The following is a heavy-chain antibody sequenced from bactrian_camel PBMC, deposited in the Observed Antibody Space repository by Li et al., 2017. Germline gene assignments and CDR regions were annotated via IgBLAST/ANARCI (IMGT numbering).Heavy chain of an antibody. CDR2: IDRGGSNT. CDR1: GFTFSTNA. Sequence: VQLVESGGDTVQPGGSLRLSCAVSGFTFSTNAMSWVRLAPGKGLEWVSGIDRGGSNTYYADSVKGRFTISRDNAKNTLYLQMNGLKPEDTAMYYCGADTNKPLCAWLLLNPNYDYSGQGTQVTVS. D-gene: IGHD4*01. V-gene: IGHV3S31*01. CDR3: GADTNKPLCAWLLLNPNYDY. J-gene: IGHJ4*01.